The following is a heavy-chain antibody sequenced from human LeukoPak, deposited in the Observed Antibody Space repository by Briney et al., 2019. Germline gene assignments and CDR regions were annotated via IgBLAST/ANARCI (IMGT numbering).Heavy chain of an antibody. CDR3: AAVPDYDFWSGYGDY. J-gene: IGHJ4*02. D-gene: IGHD3-3*01. Sequence: AASVKVSCKASGFTFTSSAMQWVRQARGQRLEWIEWIVVGSGNTNYAQKFQERVTITRDMSTSTAYMELSSLRSEDTAVYYCAAVPDYDFWSGYGDYWGQGTLVTVSS. CDR2: IVVGSGNT. V-gene: IGHV1-58*02. CDR1: GFTFTSSA.